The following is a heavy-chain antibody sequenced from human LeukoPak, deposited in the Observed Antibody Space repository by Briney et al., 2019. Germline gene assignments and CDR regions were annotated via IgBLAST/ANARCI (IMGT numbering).Heavy chain of an antibody. CDR2: IIPIFGTA. CDR3: ARGARYYYDSSGYYYDY. J-gene: IGHJ4*02. CDR1: GGAFSSYA. Sequence: SVKVSCKAAGGAFSSYAISWVRQAPGQGLEWMGGIIPIFGTANYAQKFQGRVTITTDESTSTAYMELSSLRSEDTAVYYCARGARYYYDSSGYYYDYWGQGTLVTVST. V-gene: IGHV1-69*05. D-gene: IGHD3-22*01.